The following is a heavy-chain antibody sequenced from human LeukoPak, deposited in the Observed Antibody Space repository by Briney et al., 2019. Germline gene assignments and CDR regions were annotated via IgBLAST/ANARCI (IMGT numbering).Heavy chain of an antibody. V-gene: IGHV3-21*01. J-gene: IGHJ4*02. CDR3: ASIPN. D-gene: IGHD2-2*02. Sequence: NPGKSLRLSCAASGFTFSSYSMNWVRQAPGKGLEWVTSISSSSSYIYYAGSVKGRFTISRDNAKNSLYLQMNSLRAEDTAVYYCASIPNWGQGTLVTVSS. CDR1: GFTFSSYS. CDR2: ISSSSSYI.